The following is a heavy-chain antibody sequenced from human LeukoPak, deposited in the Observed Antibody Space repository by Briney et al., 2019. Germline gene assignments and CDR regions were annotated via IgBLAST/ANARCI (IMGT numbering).Heavy chain of an antibody. Sequence: PSETLSLTCAVYGGSFSGYYWTWIRQPPGKGLEWIGEINHSGSTNYNPSLKSRVTISVDTSKNQFSLQLNSVTPEDTAVYYCARDLRFLEWLESSWFDPWGQGTLVTVSS. CDR1: GGSFSGYY. D-gene: IGHD3-3*01. CDR2: INHSGST. V-gene: IGHV4-34*01. CDR3: ARDLRFLEWLESSWFDP. J-gene: IGHJ5*02.